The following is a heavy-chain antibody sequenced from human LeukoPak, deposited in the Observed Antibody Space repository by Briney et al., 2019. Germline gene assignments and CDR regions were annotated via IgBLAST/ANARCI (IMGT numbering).Heavy chain of an antibody. J-gene: IGHJ6*02. CDR3: ARDYYDFWSGYYSYYYYGMDV. CDR1: GFTFSSYA. V-gene: IGHV3-30-3*01. CDR2: ISYDGSNK. Sequence: GWSLRLSCAASGFTFSSYAMHWVRQAPGKGLEWVAVISYDGSNKYYADSVKGRFTISRDNSKNTLYLQMNSLRAEDTAVYYCARDYYDFWSGYYSYYYYGMDVWGQGTTVTVSS. D-gene: IGHD3-3*01.